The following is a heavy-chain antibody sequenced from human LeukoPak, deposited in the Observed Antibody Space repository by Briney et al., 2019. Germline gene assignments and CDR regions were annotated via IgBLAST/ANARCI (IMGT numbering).Heavy chain of an antibody. CDR3: ARQEGSSYY. CDR1: GGSISSSNW. V-gene: IGHV4-4*02. D-gene: IGHD2-15*01. J-gene: IGHJ4*02. Sequence: SETLSLTCAVAGGSISSSNWWSWVRQPPGKGLEWIGEIYHSGSTDYNPSLKSRATISVDTSKNQFSLRLSSVTAADTAVYYCARQEGSSYYWGQGTLVTVSS. CDR2: IYHSGST.